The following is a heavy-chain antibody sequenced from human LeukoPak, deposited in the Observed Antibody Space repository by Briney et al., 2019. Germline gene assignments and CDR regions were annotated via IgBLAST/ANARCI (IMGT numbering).Heavy chain of an antibody. J-gene: IGHJ6*02. CDR1: GYTFTSYG. Sequence: ASVKVSCKASGYTFTSYGISWVRQAPGQGLEWMGWISAYNGNTNYAQKLQGRVTMTTDTSTSTAYMELRSLRSDDTAVYYCARVGLAVHYYYGMDVWGQGTTVTVSS. V-gene: IGHV1-18*01. D-gene: IGHD3/OR15-3a*01. CDR3: ARVGLAVHYYYGMDV. CDR2: ISAYNGNT.